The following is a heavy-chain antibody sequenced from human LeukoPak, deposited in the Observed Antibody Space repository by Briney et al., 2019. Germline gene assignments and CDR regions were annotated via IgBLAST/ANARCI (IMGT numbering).Heavy chain of an antibody. CDR3: AGTRSFGEFSGPPTN. D-gene: IGHD3-10*01. CDR2: IHYSGAT. CDR1: SGSISGYY. J-gene: IGHJ4*02. Sequence: SETLSLTCTVSSGSISGYYWSWIRQSAEKGLEWIGYIHYSGATTYNPSLNSRVSMSVDTSKNQFSLSLTSVTAADTAVYYCAGTRSFGEFSGPPTNWGQGTLVTVSS. V-gene: IGHV4-59*03.